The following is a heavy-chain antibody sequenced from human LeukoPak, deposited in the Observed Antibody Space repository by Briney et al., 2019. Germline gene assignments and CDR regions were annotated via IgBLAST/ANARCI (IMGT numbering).Heavy chain of an antibody. CDR3: ARGGTDCSSTSCSVDG. CDR2: IYYSGST. Sequence: SETLSLTCTVSGGSISSGGFYWRWLRQHPGKGLEWVGYIYYSGSTYYNPSLKSRVTISVDTSKNQFSLKLSSVTAADTAVYYCARGGTDCSSTSCSVDGWGQGTLVTVSS. J-gene: IGHJ4*02. V-gene: IGHV4-31*03. D-gene: IGHD2-2*01. CDR1: GGSISSGGFY.